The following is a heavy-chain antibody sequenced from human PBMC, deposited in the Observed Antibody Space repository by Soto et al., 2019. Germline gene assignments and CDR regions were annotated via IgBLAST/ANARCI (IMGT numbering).Heavy chain of an antibody. J-gene: IGHJ4*02. D-gene: IGHD3-10*01. V-gene: IGHV1-8*01. CDR1: GYTFTSYD. CDR3: ARGIRTMVRGVILYYFDY. CDR2: MNPNSGNT. Sequence: GASVKVSCKASGYTFTSYDINWVRQATGQGLEWMGWMNPNSGNTGYAQKFQGRVTMTRNTSISTAYMELSSLRSEDTAVYYCARGIRTMVRGVILYYFDYWGQGTLVTVSS.